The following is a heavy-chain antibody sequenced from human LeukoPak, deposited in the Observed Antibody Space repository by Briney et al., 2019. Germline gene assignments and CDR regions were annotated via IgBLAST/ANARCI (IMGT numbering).Heavy chain of an antibody. J-gene: IGHJ5*02. CDR2: IYYSGST. CDR1: GGSISSGGYY. V-gene: IGHV4-31*03. D-gene: IGHD2-2*01. Sequence: SETLSLTCTVSGGSISSGGYYWSWIRQHPGKGLEWIGYIYYSGSTYYNPSLKSRVTISVDTSKNQFSLKLSSVTAADTAVYYCARIRSTKGNWFDPWGQGTLVTVSS. CDR3: ARIRSTKGNWFDP.